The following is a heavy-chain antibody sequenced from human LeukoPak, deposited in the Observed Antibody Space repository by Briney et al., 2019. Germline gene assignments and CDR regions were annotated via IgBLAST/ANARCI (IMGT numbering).Heavy chain of an antibody. V-gene: IGHV3-23*01. J-gene: IGHJ4*02. CDR2: VSGRDTST. CDR1: GFTFSNYA. Sequence: GASLRLSCAASGFTFSNYAMSWVRQAPGKGLEWVSAVSGRDTSTYYTDSVKGRFTISRDNSKDTLYLQMNSLSAEDTAIYYCAKWGDYDVLTGYYGSDYWGQGTLVTVPS. D-gene: IGHD3-9*01. CDR3: AKWGDYDVLTGYYGSDY.